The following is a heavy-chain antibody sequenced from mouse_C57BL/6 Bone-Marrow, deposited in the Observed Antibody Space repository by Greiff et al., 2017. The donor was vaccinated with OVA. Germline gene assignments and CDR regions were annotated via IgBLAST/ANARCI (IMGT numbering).Heavy chain of an antibody. CDR2: INPSSGYT. V-gene: IGHV1-4*01. J-gene: IGHJ4*01. D-gene: IGHD2-5*01. Sequence: VQLQQSGAELARPGASVKMSCKASGYTFTSYTMHWVKQRPGQGLEWIGYINPSSGYTKYNQKFKDKATLTADNSSSTAYMQLSSLTSEDSAVYYCARDYYSIYYAMDYWGQGTSVTVSS. CDR1: GYTFTSYT. CDR3: ARDYYSIYYAMDY.